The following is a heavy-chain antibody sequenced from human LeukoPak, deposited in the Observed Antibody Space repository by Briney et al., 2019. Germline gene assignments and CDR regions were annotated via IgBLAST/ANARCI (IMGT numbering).Heavy chain of an antibody. Sequence: ASVKVSCKASGYTFTSYYMHWVRQAPGQGLEWMGRINVILDTANYAQEFQGRVTIIADISTSTSYMELSSLRSEDTAVYYCARDQGIGDASDIWGQGTMVTVSS. J-gene: IGHJ3*02. CDR2: INVILDTA. V-gene: IGHV1-69*08. CDR1: GYTFTSYY. CDR3: ARDQGIGDASDI.